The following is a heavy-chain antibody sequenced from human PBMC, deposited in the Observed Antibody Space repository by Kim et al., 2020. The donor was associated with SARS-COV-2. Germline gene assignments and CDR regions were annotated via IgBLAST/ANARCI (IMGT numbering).Heavy chain of an antibody. Sequence: PETLSLTCAVSGGSISSSNWWSWVRQPPGKGLEWIGEIYHSGSTNYNPSLKSRVTISVDKSKNQFSLKLSSVTAADTAVYYCAREDHVRGYYYYGMDVWGQGTTVTVSS. CDR2: IYHSGST. J-gene: IGHJ6*02. CDR1: GGSISSSNW. CDR3: AREDHVRGYYYYGMDV. V-gene: IGHV4-4*03. D-gene: IGHD3-10*02.